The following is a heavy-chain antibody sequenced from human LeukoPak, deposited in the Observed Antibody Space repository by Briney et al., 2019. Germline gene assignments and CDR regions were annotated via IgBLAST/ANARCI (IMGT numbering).Heavy chain of an antibody. D-gene: IGHD3-22*01. Sequence: ASVKVSCKASGYTFTGYYMHWVRQAPGQGLEWMGWINPNSGGTNYAQKFQGRVTMTRDTSISTAYMELSRLRSDDTAVYYCARSAPYDSSGYYLSDWFDPWDQGTLVTVSS. J-gene: IGHJ5*02. V-gene: IGHV1-2*02. CDR3: ARSAPYDSSGYYLSDWFDP. CDR1: GYTFTGYY. CDR2: INPNSGGT.